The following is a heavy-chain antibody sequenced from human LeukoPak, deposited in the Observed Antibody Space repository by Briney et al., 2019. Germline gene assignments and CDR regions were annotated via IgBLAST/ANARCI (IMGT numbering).Heavy chain of an antibody. CDR3: ARTLGPKYSSSWYGY. CDR1: GFTFSSSS. J-gene: IGHJ4*02. D-gene: IGHD6-13*01. CDR2: LSSNSAYI. Sequence: GGSLRLSCAASGFTFSSSSMNWVRQAPGKGLEWVSSLSSNSAYIYYADSVKGRFAISRDNAKNSLYLRMNSLRAEDTAVYYCARTLGPKYSSSWYGYWGQGTLVTVSS. V-gene: IGHV3-21*01.